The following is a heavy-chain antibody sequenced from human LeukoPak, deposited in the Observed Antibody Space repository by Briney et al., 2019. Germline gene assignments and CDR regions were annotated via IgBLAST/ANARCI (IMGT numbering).Heavy chain of an antibody. CDR1: GFTFSHYS. CDR2: ISGDSTT. Sequence: GGSLSHFCAASGFTFSHYSMNWVRQAPGKGLEWVSYISGDSTTYHADSVKGRFTISRDNAKNSLYLQMNSLRDEDTAVYYCERGYTYGHDQWGQGTLVTVSS. J-gene: IGHJ4*02. D-gene: IGHD5-18*01. V-gene: IGHV3-48*02. CDR3: ERGYTYGHDQ.